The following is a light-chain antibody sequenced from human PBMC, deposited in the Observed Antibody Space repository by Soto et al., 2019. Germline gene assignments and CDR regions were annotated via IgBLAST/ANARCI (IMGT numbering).Light chain of an antibody. CDR2: DDH. CDR1: NIGTKS. V-gene: IGLV3-21*02. J-gene: IGLJ1*01. Sequence: SYELTQPPSVSVAPGQTARISCGGDNIGTKSVHWYQQKPGQAPVLVIYDDHDRPSGIPERFSGSNSGNTATLTITRVEAGDGADYYCQVWDSSSDHYVFAAGTRSPS. CDR3: QVWDSSSDHYV.